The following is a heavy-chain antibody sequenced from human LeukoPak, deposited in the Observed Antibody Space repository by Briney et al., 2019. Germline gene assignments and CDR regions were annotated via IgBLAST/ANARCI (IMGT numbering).Heavy chain of an antibody. CDR2: ISGDGGST. Sequence: PGRSLRLSCAASGFTFDDYAMHWVREAPGKGLEWVSLISGDGGSTYYADSVKGRFTISRDNSKNSLYLQMNSLRTEDTALYYCAKEHGSGSYYPYFGYWGQGTLVTVSS. V-gene: IGHV3-43*02. CDR1: GFTFDDYA. CDR3: AKEHGSGSYYPYFGY. J-gene: IGHJ4*02. D-gene: IGHD3-10*01.